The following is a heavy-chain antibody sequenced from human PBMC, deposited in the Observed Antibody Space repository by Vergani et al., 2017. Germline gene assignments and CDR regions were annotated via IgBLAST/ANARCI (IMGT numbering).Heavy chain of an antibody. J-gene: IGHJ6*02. V-gene: IGHV4-61*02. CDR2: IYTSGST. Sequence: QVQLQESGPGLVKPSQTLSLTCTVSGGSISSGSYYWSWIRQPAGKGLEWIGRIYTSGSTNYNLSLKSRVTISVDTSKNQFSLKLSSVTAADTAVYYCARDGLRYGMDVWGQGTTVTVSS. D-gene: IGHD3/OR15-3a*01. CDR1: GGSISSGSYY. CDR3: ARDGLRYGMDV.